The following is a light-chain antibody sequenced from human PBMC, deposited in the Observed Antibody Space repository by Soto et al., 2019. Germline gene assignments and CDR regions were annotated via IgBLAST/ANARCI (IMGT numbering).Light chain of an antibody. CDR1: SSDVGAYNF. V-gene: IGLV2-14*01. CDR2: EVT. CDR3: NSYTTTSTYV. J-gene: IGLJ1*01. Sequence: QSALTQLASVSGSPGQSITISCTGTSSDVGAYNFVSWYQQHPGTVPKLLIYEVTNRPSGVSHRFSGSKSGNTASLTISGLQAEDEADYYCNSYTTTSTYVFGTGTKLTVL.